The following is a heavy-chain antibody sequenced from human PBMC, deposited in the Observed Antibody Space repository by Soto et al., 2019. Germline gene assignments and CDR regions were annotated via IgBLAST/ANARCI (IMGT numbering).Heavy chain of an antibody. CDR2: ISSSSSYI. CDR1: GFTFSSYS. D-gene: IGHD2-2*01. CDR3: ARVVVVPAADPFFDY. J-gene: IGHJ4*02. Sequence: GGSLRLSCAASGFTFSSYSMNWVRQAPGKGLEWVSSISSSSSYIYYADSVKGRFTISRDNAKNSLYLQMNSLRAEDTAVYYCARVVVVPAADPFFDYWGQGTLVTVSS. V-gene: IGHV3-21*01.